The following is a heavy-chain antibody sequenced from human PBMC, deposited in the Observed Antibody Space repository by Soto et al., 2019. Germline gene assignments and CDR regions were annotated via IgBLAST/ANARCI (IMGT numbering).Heavy chain of an antibody. J-gene: IGHJ4*02. CDR3: ATHVDCSSTSCYEVPDY. V-gene: IGHV3-7*05. CDR2: IKQDGSEK. D-gene: IGHD2-2*01. CDR1: GFTFSSYL. Sequence: GGSLRLSCAASGFTFSSYLMSWVRQAPGKGLEWVANIKQDGSEKYYVDSVKGRFTISRDNAKNSLYLQMNSLRAEDTAVYYCATHVDCSSTSCYEVPDYWGQGTLVTVSS.